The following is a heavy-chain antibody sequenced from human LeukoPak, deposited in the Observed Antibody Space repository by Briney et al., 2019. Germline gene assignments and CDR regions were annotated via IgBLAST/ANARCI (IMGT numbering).Heavy chain of an antibody. V-gene: IGHV1-2*02. J-gene: IGHJ4*02. Sequence: GASVKVSCKGSGYTFTGYYMHWVRQAPGQGLEWMGWINPNSGTTNYARKFQGRVTVTRDTSISTAYMELSRLESDDTAVYYCARHLMTTPTWDFDYWGQGTLVTVAS. D-gene: IGHD3-16*01. CDR1: GYTFTGYY. CDR2: INPNSGTT. CDR3: ARHLMTTPTWDFDY.